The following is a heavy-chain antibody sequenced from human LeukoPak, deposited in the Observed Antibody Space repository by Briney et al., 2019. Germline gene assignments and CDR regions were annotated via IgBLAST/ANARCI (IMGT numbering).Heavy chain of an antibody. CDR3: AKITMILTDFDY. CDR1: GFTFSSYG. Sequence: PGGSLRLSCAASGFTFSSYGMHWVRQAPGKGLEWVAFIRYDGSNKYYADSVKGRFTISRDNSKNTLYLQMNSLRAEDTAVYYCAKITMILTDFDYWGREPWSPSPQ. V-gene: IGHV3-30*02. D-gene: IGHD3-22*01. CDR2: IRYDGSNK. J-gene: IGHJ4*02.